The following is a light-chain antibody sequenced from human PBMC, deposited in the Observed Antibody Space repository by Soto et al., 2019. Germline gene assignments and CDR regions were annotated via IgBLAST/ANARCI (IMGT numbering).Light chain of an antibody. CDR2: AAS. J-gene: IGKJ2*01. CDR1: QSINTY. V-gene: IGKV1-39*01. CDR3: QQSFNTPYT. Sequence: DIQMTQSPSYLSASVGDRVTITCRASQSINTYLNWYQQKPGKVPKLLIYAASSLQSGVPSRFSGSGSGTDFTLTISSLQPEDFATYYCQQSFNTPYTFGQGTKLEIK.